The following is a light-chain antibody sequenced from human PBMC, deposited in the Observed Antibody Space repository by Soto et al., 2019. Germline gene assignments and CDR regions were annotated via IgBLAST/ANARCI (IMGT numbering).Light chain of an antibody. Sequence: EIVLTQSPGTVSLSPGDRATLSCRASQSVSSSYLAWYQQKPGQAPRLLIYGASSRATGIPDRFIGSGSGTDVALTISRLEPEDFAVYYCQPYGSSPLTFGGGTKVEIK. CDR1: QSVSSSY. CDR2: GAS. V-gene: IGKV3-20*01. J-gene: IGKJ4*01. CDR3: QPYGSSPLT.